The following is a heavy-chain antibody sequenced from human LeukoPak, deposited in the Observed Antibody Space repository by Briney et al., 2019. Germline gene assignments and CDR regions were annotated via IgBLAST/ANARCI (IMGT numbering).Heavy chain of an antibody. CDR3: AREADSLDY. J-gene: IGHJ4*02. CDR2: MNPNSGGT. D-gene: IGHD2-21*01. CDR1: GYTFTGYY. V-gene: IGHV1-2*02. Sequence: ASVKVSCKASGYTFTGYYMHWVRQAPGQGLEWMGWMNPNSGGTNYAQQFPGRVTMTRDTSISTAYMELSRLRFDDTAVYYCAREADSLDYWGQGTLVTVSS.